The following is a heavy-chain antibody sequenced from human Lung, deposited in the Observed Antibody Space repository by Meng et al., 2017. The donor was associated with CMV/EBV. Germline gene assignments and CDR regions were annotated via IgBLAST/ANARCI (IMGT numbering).Heavy chain of an antibody. V-gene: IGHV3-21*01. CDR1: DFSFSAYG. Sequence: AASDFSFSAYGMTWVRQDPGKGMGWCSSITSGSSYICYADSVRGRFALSRDTAKNSLFLLMDSLRAENTAVYYCARIPVAGSWYFDLWGRGTLVTVSS. CDR3: ARIPVAGSWYFDL. J-gene: IGHJ2*01. CDR2: ITSGSSYI. D-gene: IGHD6-13*01.